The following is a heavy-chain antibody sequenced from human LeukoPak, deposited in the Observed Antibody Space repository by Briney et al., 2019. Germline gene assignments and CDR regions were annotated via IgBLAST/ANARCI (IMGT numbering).Heavy chain of an antibody. Sequence: GGSLRLPCAASGFTFNNYGMHWVRQAPGKGLEWVAVISYDGSHISYVDSVKGRFTISRDDSKSTLFLQMISLRGEDTAVYYCAKGRSYDSSGYEFDFWGQGTLVTVSS. V-gene: IGHV3-30*18. CDR3: AKGRSYDSSGYEFDF. CDR1: GFTFNNYG. J-gene: IGHJ4*02. D-gene: IGHD3-22*01. CDR2: ISYDGSHI.